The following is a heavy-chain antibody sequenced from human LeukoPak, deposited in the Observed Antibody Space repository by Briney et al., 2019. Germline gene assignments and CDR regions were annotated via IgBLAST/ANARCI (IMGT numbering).Heavy chain of an antibody. CDR2: ISDTGDST. V-gene: IGHV3-23*01. CDR3: ATGAYCDH. Sequence: GGSLRLSCGASGLTFSRYGMAWVRQAPGKGLEWVSTISDTGDSTYYADSVKGRFTISRDNSENTLYLQMNGLRAEDTAIYFCATGAYCDHWGQGTLVTVSS. J-gene: IGHJ4*02. CDR1: GLTFSRYG.